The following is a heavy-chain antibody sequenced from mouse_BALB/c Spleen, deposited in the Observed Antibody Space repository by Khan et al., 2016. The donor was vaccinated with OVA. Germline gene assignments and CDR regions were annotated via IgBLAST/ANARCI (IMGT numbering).Heavy chain of an antibody. CDR2: INTNTGEP. CDR3: AGSGDTSVVAGGYFDY. V-gene: IGHV9-3*02. Sequence: QIQLVQSGPELKKPGETVKISCKASGYTFTNSGMNWVKQAPGKGLKWMGWINTNTGEPTYAEEFKGRFAFSLETSASTAYLQINNLKNEDTATYVCAGSGDTSVVAGGYFDYWGQEATLTISS. CDR1: GYTFTNSG. D-gene: IGHD1-1*01. J-gene: IGHJ2*01.